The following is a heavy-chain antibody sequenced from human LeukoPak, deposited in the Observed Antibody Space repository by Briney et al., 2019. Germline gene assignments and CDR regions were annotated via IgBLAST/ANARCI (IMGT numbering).Heavy chain of an antibody. Sequence: GGSLRLSCAASGFTFSSYAMNWVRQAPGKGLEWVSAISGSGGSTYYADSVRGRFTISRDNSKNTLYLQMNSLRAEDTAVYYCAKGSGAAPLNYWGQGTLVTVSS. CDR2: ISGSGGST. CDR3: AKGSGAAPLNY. CDR1: GFTFSSYA. J-gene: IGHJ4*02. V-gene: IGHV3-23*01. D-gene: IGHD2-15*01.